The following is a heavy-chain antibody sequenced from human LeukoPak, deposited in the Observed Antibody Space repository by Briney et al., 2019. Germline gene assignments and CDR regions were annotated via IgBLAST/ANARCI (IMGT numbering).Heavy chain of an antibody. Sequence: GASVKVSCKASGYTFTGYYMHWVRQAPGQGLEWMGWINPNSGGTNYAQKFQGRVTMTRDTSISTAYMELSRLRSDDTAVYYCARESGAFHGPYFDYWGQGTLVTVSS. V-gene: IGHV1-2*02. CDR3: ARESGAFHGPYFDY. J-gene: IGHJ4*02. CDR2: INPNSGGT. CDR1: GYTFTGYY. D-gene: IGHD1-26*01.